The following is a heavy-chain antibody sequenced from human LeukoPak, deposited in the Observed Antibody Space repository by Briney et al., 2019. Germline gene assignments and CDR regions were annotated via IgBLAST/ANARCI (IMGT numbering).Heavy chain of an antibody. CDR2: IYYSVST. CDR3: ARDRDSLGVIDY. D-gene: IGHD3-16*01. CDR1: GASISSYY. Sequence: SETLSLTCSVSGASISSYYWSWLRQPPGKRLEWIGYIYYSVSTNYNPSLKSRVTISVDTSKNQFSLKLSSVTAADTAVYYCARDRDSLGVIDYWGQGTLVTVSS. J-gene: IGHJ4*02. V-gene: IGHV4-59*01.